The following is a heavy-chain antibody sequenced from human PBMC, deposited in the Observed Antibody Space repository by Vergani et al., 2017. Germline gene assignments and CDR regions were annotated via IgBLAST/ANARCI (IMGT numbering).Heavy chain of an antibody. V-gene: IGHV4-4*02. Sequence: QVQLQESGPGLVKPSGTLSLTCAVSGGSISSGNWWTWVRQPPGKGLEWIGEIYYNGRTNYNSALKSRVTLSVDKANNQFSLKLLSVTAADTAVYYCARVQTDNWNYAFGYWGQGTLVTVSS. CDR3: ARVQTDNWNYAFGY. CDR2: IYYNGRT. J-gene: IGHJ4*02. CDR1: GGSISSGNW. D-gene: IGHD1-7*01.